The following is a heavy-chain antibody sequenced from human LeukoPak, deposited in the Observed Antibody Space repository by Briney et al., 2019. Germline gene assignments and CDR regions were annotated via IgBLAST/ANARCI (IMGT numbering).Heavy chain of an antibody. CDR1: GGSISSSSYY. CDR3: ARHRHSSGWYNYYYYYMDV. V-gene: IGHV4-39*01. D-gene: IGHD6-19*01. J-gene: IGHJ6*03. CDR2: IYYSGST. Sequence: PSETLSLTCTVSGGSISSSSYYWGWIRQPPGKGLEWIGSIYYSGSTYYNPSLKSRVTISVDTPKNQFSLKLSSVTAADTAVYYCARHRHSSGWYNYYYYYMDVWGKGTTVTISS.